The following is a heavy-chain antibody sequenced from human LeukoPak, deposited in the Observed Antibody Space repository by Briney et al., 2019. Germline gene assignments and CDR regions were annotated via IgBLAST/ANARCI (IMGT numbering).Heavy chain of an antibody. V-gene: IGHV1-69*13. CDR1: GGTFSNYA. CDR3: ARTVVYSSSSPYYYGMDV. Sequence: SVKVSCKASGGTFSNYAISWARQAPGQGLEWMGGIIPIFGTTNYAQKFQGRVTITADESTSTAYMELSSLRSEDTAVYYCARTVVYSSSSPYYYGMDVWGQGTTVTVSS. J-gene: IGHJ6*02. CDR2: IIPIFGTT. D-gene: IGHD6-6*01.